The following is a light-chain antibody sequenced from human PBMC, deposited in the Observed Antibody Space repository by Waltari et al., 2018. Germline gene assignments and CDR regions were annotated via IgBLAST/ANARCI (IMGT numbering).Light chain of an antibody. Sequence: DIVMTQSPLSLSVTPGEPASISCRSSQSLLHSDGYNSLDWYLQKPGQSPQRLIYMASNRPSGVPDRFSGSGSGTDFTLKISGVEAEDVGVYYCMEARQTPTFGQGTKVEIK. J-gene: IGKJ1*01. CDR2: MAS. V-gene: IGKV2-28*01. CDR3: MEARQTPT. CDR1: QSLLHSDGYNS.